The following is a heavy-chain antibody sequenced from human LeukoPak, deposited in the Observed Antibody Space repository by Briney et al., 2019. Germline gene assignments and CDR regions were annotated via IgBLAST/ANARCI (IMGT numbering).Heavy chain of an antibody. V-gene: IGHV3-30*18. CDR2: ISYDGSNK. J-gene: IGHJ1*01. CDR1: GFTFSSYG. Sequence: GGSLRLSCAASGFTFSSYGMHWVRQAPGKGLEWVAVISYDGSNKYYADSVKGRFTISRDNSKNTLYLQMNSLRAEDTAVYYCAKGGRIAGHPTLEYFEHWGQGTLVTVSS. D-gene: IGHD6-6*01. CDR3: AKGGRIAGHPTLEYFEH.